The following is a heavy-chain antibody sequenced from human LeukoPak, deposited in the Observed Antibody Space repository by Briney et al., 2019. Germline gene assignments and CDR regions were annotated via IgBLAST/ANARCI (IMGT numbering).Heavy chain of an antibody. D-gene: IGHD6-19*01. CDR3: ARDRFPSSGWYWD. Sequence: ASVKVSCKASGYTFNSYGISWVRQAPGQGLEWMGWISAHNGNTNYAQKFQGRVTMTTDTSTSTAYMEVRSLRSDDTAVYYCARDRFPSSGWYWDWGQGTLVTVSS. J-gene: IGHJ4*02. CDR2: ISAHNGNT. CDR1: GYTFNSYG. V-gene: IGHV1-18*01.